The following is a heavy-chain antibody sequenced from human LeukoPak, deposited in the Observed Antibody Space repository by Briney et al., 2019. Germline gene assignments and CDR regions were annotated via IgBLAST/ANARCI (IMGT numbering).Heavy chain of an antibody. V-gene: IGHV1-2*02. J-gene: IGHJ4*02. CDR3: ARDQAPYYYDSSGYWVH. CDR2: INPNSGGT. D-gene: IGHD3-22*01. CDR1: GYTSTGYY. Sequence: ASVKVSCKTSGYTSTGYYMHWVRQAPGQGLEWMGWINPNSGGTNYAQKFQGRVTMTRDTSISTAYMELSRLRSDDTAVYYCARDQAPYYYDSSGYWVHWGQGTLVTVSS.